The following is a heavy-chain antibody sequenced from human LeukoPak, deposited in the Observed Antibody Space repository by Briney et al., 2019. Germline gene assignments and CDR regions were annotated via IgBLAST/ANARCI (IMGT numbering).Heavy chain of an antibody. CDR2: IYYSGST. D-gene: IGHD4-17*01. V-gene: IGHV4-59*08. CDR3: ARHSPDTTVINWYFDL. J-gene: IGHJ2*01. Sequence: SETLSLTCIVSGGSISSYYWSWIRQPPGKGLEWIGYIYYSGSTNYNPSLKSRVTISVDTSKNQFSLKLSSVTAADTAVYYCARHSPDTTVINWYFDLWGRGTLVTVSS. CDR1: GGSISSYY.